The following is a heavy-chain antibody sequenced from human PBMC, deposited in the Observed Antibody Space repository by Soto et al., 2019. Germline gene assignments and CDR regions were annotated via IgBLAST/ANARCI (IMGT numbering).Heavy chain of an antibody. Sequence: EVQLVESGGGLVKPGGSLRLSCAASGFTFSNAWMSWVRQAPGKGLEWVGRIKSKTDGGTTDYAAPVKGRFTISRDDSKNTLYLQMNSLKTEDTAVYYCTTDVYYDILTGYSSVDYWGQGTLVTVSS. CDR2: IKSKTDGGTT. CDR1: GFTFSNAW. J-gene: IGHJ4*02. V-gene: IGHV3-15*01. D-gene: IGHD3-9*01. CDR3: TTDVYYDILTGYSSVDY.